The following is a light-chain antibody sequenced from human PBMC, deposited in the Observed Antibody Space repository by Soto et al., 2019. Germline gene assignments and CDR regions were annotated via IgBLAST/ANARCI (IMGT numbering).Light chain of an antibody. CDR1: QSISSW. Sequence: DIQMTQSPSTLSASVGDRVTITCRASQSISSWLAWYQQKPGKAPKLLIYDASSLESGVPSRFSGSGSGTEFTLTISSLQPDDFATNYCQQYNSYGTWTFGQGTKVEIK. V-gene: IGKV1-5*01. CDR2: DAS. CDR3: QQYNSYGTWT. J-gene: IGKJ1*01.